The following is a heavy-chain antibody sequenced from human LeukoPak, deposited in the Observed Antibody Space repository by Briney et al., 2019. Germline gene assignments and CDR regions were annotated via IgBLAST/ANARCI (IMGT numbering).Heavy chain of an antibody. V-gene: IGHV4-39*01. CDR1: DGSISSSSYY. J-gene: IGHJ4*02. CDR2: IYYSGST. D-gene: IGHD5-18*01. Sequence: PSETLSLTCTVSDGSISSSSYYWGWIRQPPGKGLEWIGSIYYSGSTHYNPSLKSRVTISVDTSKNQFSLKVSSVAAADTAVYYCARLYSGLDYWGQGTLVTVSS. CDR3: ARLYSGLDY.